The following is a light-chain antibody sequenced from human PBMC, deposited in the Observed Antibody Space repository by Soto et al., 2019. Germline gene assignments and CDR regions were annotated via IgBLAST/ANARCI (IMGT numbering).Light chain of an antibody. V-gene: IGKV1-5*01. Sequence: DIQMTQSPSTLSASVGDRVTITCRASQSISSWLAWYQQKPGKAPKLLIYDASSLESGVPSRFSGSGSGTEFTLTISRLQPDDFATYYCQQSRTFGQGTKLEIK. CDR3: QQSRT. J-gene: IGKJ2*01. CDR1: QSISSW. CDR2: DAS.